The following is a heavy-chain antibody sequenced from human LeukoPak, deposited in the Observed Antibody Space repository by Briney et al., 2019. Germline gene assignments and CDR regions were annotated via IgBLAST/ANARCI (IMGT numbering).Heavy chain of an antibody. Sequence: GSLRLSCVGSGFTFRSHAMSWVRQPPGKGLEWIGYIYYSGSTNYNPSLKSRVTISVDTSKNQFSLKLSSVTAADTAVYYCARGGFAYYYDSSGYYYFDYWGQGTLVTVSS. D-gene: IGHD3-22*01. CDR1: GFTFRSHA. J-gene: IGHJ4*02. CDR3: ARGGFAYYYDSSGYYYFDY. V-gene: IGHV4-59*11. CDR2: IYYSGST.